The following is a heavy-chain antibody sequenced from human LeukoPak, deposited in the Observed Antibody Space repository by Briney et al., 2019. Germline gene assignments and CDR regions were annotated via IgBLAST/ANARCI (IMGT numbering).Heavy chain of an antibody. Sequence: GGSLILSCAASGFTFSSYGMHWVRQAPGKGLEWVAVIWYDGSNKYYADSVKGRFTISRDNSKNTLYLQMNSLRAEDTAVYYCASSVVGSGTFDYWGQGTLVTVSS. V-gene: IGHV3-33*01. D-gene: IGHD3-10*01. J-gene: IGHJ4*02. CDR2: IWYDGSNK. CDR1: GFTFSSYG. CDR3: ASSVVGSGTFDY.